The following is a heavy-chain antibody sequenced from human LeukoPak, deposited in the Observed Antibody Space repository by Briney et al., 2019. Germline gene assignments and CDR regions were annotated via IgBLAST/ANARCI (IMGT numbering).Heavy chain of an antibody. CDR1: GGTFSSYA. D-gene: IGHD3-3*01. CDR3: ARDLWSGYYASFDY. J-gene: IGHJ4*02. V-gene: IGHV1-69*04. CDR2: IIPILGIA. Sequence: GASVKVSCKASGGTFSSYAISWVRQAPGQGLEWMGRIIPILGIANYAQKFQGRVTITADKSTSTAYTELSSLRSEDTAVYYCARDLWSGYYASFDYWGQGTLVTVSS.